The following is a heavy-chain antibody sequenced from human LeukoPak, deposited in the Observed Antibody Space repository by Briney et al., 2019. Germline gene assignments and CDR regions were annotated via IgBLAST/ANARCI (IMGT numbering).Heavy chain of an antibody. Sequence: SETLSLTCTVSGGSISSGSYYWSWIRQPAGKGLEWIGRIYTSGSTNYDPSLKSRVTISVDTSKNQFSLKLSSVTAADTAVYYCATHSSSQSDYWGQGTLVTVSS. CDR3: ATHSSSQSDY. CDR2: IYTSGST. D-gene: IGHD6-6*01. J-gene: IGHJ4*02. CDR1: GGSISSGSYY. V-gene: IGHV4-61*02.